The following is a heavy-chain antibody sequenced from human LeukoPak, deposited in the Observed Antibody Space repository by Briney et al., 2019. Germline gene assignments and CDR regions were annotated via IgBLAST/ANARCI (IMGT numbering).Heavy chain of an antibody. V-gene: IGHV3-74*01. Sequence: PGGSLRLSCAASGFTFSSYWMHWVRQAPGKGLVWVSRINSDGSSTSYADSVKGRFTISRDNAKSTLYLQMNSLRAEDTAVYYCARDLNDLLQNYRSTWYPADYWGQGTLVTVSS. CDR1: GFTFSSYW. J-gene: IGHJ4*02. D-gene: IGHD6-13*01. CDR3: ARDLNDLLQNYRSTWYPADY. CDR2: INSDGSST.